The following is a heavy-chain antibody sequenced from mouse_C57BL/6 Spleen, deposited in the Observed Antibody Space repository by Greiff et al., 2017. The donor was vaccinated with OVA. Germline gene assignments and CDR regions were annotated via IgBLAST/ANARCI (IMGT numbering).Heavy chain of an antibody. D-gene: IGHD2-2*01. J-gene: IGHJ3*01. Sequence: VQLQQSGAELAKPGASVKMSCKASGDTFTSYWMNWVKQRPGQGLEWIGYINPSSGYTKYNQKFKDKATLTADKSSSPAYMQLSSLTYEDSAVYYCARWDFGYPFSFWGPATLVTVSS. CDR2: INPSSGYT. V-gene: IGHV1-7*01. CDR3: ARWDFGYPFSF. CDR1: GDTFTSYW.